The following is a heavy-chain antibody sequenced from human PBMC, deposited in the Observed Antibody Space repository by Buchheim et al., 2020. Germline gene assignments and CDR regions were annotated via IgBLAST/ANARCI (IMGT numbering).Heavy chain of an antibody. J-gene: IGHJ5*02. Sequence: QVQLVQSGAEVKKPGASVKVSCKASGYTFTSYYMHWVRQAPGQGLEWMGIINPSGGSTSYAQKFQGRVTMTRDTSNNQAEMELSSLRSEDTAVYYCAASRDGYNWRWFDPWGQGTL. CDR2: INPSGGST. V-gene: IGHV1-46*01. D-gene: IGHD5-24*01. CDR1: GYTFTSYY. CDR3: AASRDGYNWRWFDP.